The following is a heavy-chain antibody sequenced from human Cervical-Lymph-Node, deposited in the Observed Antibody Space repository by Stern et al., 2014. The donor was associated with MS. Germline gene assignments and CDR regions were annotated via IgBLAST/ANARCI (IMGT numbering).Heavy chain of an antibody. D-gene: IGHD3-10*01. J-gene: IGHJ4*02. V-gene: IGHV3-30-3*01. Sequence: QVQLVESGGGVVQPGRSLSLSCVASGFTFSTSAMHWVRQAPGKGLEWVAFVSYDGTQRNSTDSVKARFTISRDNSKNTLYLHMNSLRDEDTAVYFCARGGRGVGLEYWGQGALVTVSS. CDR1: GFTFSTSA. CDR3: ARGGRGVGLEY. CDR2: VSYDGTQR.